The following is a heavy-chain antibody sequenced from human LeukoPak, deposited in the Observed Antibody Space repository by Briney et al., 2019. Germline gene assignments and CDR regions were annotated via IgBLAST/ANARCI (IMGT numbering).Heavy chain of an antibody. Sequence: PGGSLRLSCAASGFTFSNYEMNWVRQAPGKGLEWVSFISSSGNTKYYPDSVKGRFTISRDNAKNSLYLQMNSLRGEDTAAYYCARGPPYDSGQPGYWGQGTLVTVSS. V-gene: IGHV3-48*03. CDR3: ARGPPYDSGQPGY. J-gene: IGHJ4*02. D-gene: IGHD3-10*01. CDR2: ISSSGNTK. CDR1: GFTFSNYE.